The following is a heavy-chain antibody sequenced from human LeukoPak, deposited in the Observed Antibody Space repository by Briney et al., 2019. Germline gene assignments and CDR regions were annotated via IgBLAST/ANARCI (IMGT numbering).Heavy chain of an antibody. V-gene: IGHV3-48*01. Sequence: GGSLRLSCAASGFTFSSYGMHWVRQAPGKGLEWVSYISSSSSTIYYADSVKGRFTISRDNAKNSLYLQMNSLRAEDTAVYYCARDLGIFFDAFDIWGQGTMATVSS. CDR2: ISSSSSTI. J-gene: IGHJ3*02. CDR1: GFTFSSYG. D-gene: IGHD2-15*01. CDR3: ARDLGIFFDAFDI.